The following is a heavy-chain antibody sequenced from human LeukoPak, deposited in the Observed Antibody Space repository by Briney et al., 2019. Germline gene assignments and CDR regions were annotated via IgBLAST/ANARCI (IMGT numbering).Heavy chain of an antibody. D-gene: IGHD6-19*01. J-gene: IGHJ3*02. V-gene: IGHV3-21*01. CDR1: GLTFSTYG. Sequence: GGSLRLSCAASGLTFSTYGMSWVRQAPGKGLEWVSSISITSSYIYYADSVKGRFTISRDNARNSLYLQMNSLRAEDTAVYYCARDTKYSSGWIHAFDIWGQGTMVTVSS. CDR2: ISITSSYI. CDR3: ARDTKYSSGWIHAFDI.